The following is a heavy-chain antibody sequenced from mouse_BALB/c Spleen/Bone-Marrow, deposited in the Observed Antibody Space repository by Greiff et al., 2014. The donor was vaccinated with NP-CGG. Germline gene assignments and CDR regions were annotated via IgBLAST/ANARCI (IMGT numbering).Heavy chain of an antibody. Sequence: VQLKQSGPVLAKPGASVKMSCKASGYTFTDYYMHWVKQSPGKSLEWIGNIYPDNGGTGYNQKFKGKATLTAVNSSSTAYMELRSVTSEDYAVYYCARMGCDYWGQGTTLTVSS. D-gene: IGHD4-1*01. J-gene: IGHJ2*01. V-gene: IGHV1S29*02. CDR3: ARMGCDY. CDR2: IYPDNGGT. CDR1: GYTFTDYY.